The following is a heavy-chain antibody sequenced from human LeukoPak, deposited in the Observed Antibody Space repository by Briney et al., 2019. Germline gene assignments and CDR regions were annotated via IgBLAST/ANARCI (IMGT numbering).Heavy chain of an antibody. CDR2: IWYDGSNK. J-gene: IGHJ4*02. Sequence: GGSLRLSCAASGFTFSSYGMHWVRQAPGKGLEWVAVIWYDGSNKYYADSVKGRFTISRDNSKNTLYLQMNSLRAEDTAVYYCAKDLIDSYGQYYFDYWGQGALVTVSS. V-gene: IGHV3-33*06. CDR1: GFTFSSYG. D-gene: IGHD5-18*01. CDR3: AKDLIDSYGQYYFDY.